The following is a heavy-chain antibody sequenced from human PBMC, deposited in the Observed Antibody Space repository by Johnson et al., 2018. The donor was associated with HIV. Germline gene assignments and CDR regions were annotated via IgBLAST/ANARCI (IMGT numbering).Heavy chain of an antibody. CDR3: ARAYSYGAFDS. CDR1: AFSVSSNY. J-gene: IGHJ3*02. Sequence: VQLVESGGGWVQPGGSLRLSCVASAFSVSSNYMNWVRQAPGKGLEWVSVIYSGGTTYYADSVKGRFTISRDNSKNTLYFQMNSLRAEDTAVYYCARAYSYGAFDSWGQGTMVTVSS. CDR2: IYSGGTT. D-gene: IGHD5-18*01. V-gene: IGHV3-66*01.